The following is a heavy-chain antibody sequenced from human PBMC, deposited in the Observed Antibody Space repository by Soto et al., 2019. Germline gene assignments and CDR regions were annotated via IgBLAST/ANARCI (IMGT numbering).Heavy chain of an antibody. CDR1: GGSISSGNFY. CDR2: IYFSGST. J-gene: IGHJ4*02. D-gene: IGHD1-26*01. V-gene: IGHV4-30-4*01. CDR3: AHDSHGGNTYFDL. Sequence: VQLQESGPGLVRPSETLSLTCTVSGGSISSGNFYWSWIRQPPGKGLEWIGYIYFSGSTSYSPSPKGRLTISLTTSNNQFSLKRTSVTAADTAVYYCAHDSHGGNTYFDLWGQGALVTVSS.